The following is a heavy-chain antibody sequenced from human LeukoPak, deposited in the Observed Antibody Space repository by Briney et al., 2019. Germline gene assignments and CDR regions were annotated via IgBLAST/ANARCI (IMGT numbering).Heavy chain of an antibody. Sequence: ASVKVSCKASGYTFASYYMHWVRQAPGQGLEWMGIINPSGGSTSYAQKFQGRVTMTRDTSTSTVYMELSSLRSEDTAVYYCARDSASTTHFDYWGQGTLVTVSS. CDR1: GYTFASYY. V-gene: IGHV1-46*01. D-gene: IGHD1-26*01. J-gene: IGHJ4*02. CDR3: ARDSASTTHFDY. CDR2: INPSGGST.